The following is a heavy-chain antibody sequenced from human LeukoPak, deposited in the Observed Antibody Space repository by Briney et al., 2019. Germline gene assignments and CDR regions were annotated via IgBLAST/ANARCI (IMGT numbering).Heavy chain of an antibody. CDR3: TRDGSDSPTFDY. V-gene: IGHV3-21*01. J-gene: IGHJ4*02. CDR1: GFTFSSYS. D-gene: IGHD1-26*01. CDR2: IGSSSSYI. Sequence: GGSLRLSCAASGFTFSSYSMNWVRQAPGKGLEWVSSIGSSSSYIYYADSVKGRFTISRDNAKNSLYLQMNSLRAEDTAVYYCTRDGSDSPTFDYWGQGTLVAVSS.